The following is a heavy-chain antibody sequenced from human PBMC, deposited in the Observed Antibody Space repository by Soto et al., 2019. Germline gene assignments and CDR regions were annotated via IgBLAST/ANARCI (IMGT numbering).Heavy chain of an antibody. CDR3: ARARHDDYGDYSDFQH. J-gene: IGHJ1*01. V-gene: IGHV1-8*01. CDR1: GYTFTRYD. CDR2: MNPNSGNT. Sequence: QGQLVQSGAEVKKPGASVKVSCKASGYTFTRYDINWVRQATGQGLEWMGWMNPNSGNTGYAQKFQGRVTMTRNTSISTAYMELSSLRSEDTAVYYCARARHDDYGDYSDFQHWGQCTLVTVSS. D-gene: IGHD4-17*01.